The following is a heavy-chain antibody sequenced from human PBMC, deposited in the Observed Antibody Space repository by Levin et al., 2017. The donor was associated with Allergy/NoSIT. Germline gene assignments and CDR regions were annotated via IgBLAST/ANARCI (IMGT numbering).Heavy chain of an antibody. Sequence: GESLKISCAASGFTFSSYGMHWVRQAPGKGLEWVAVISYDGSNKYYADSVKGRFTISRDNSKNTLYLQMNSLRAEDTAVYYCAKKGYELAAAGTIYWGQGTLVTVSS. D-gene: IGHD6-13*01. CDR2: ISYDGSNK. CDR3: AKKGYELAAAGTIY. CDR1: GFTFSSYG. V-gene: IGHV3-30*18. J-gene: IGHJ4*02.